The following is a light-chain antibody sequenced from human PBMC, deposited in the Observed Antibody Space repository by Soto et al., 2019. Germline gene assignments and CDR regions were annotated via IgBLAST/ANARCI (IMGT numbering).Light chain of an antibody. V-gene: IGKV3-11*01. CDR1: ETVSSY. CDR3: LHRMNWPLT. J-gene: IGKJ5*01. Sequence: DIVLTQSPVTLSLSPGGRTTLPCRASETVSSYLLWYQQKPGQDPRLLIYDASERATGIPARFSGSGSETDFTLTISSLEPEDFGVYYCLHRMNWPLTFGQGTRLEIK. CDR2: DAS.